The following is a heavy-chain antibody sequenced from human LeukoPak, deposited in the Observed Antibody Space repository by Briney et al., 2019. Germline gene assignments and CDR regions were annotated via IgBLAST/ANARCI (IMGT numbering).Heavy chain of an antibody. J-gene: IGHJ4*02. CDR2: IIPIFGTA. V-gene: IGHV1-69*13. CDR3: ASLGFPVQLERRVDYFDY. CDR1: EGTLSSYA. D-gene: IGHD1-1*01. Sequence: ASVKVSCKAYEGTLSSYAISWVRQAPGQGLEWMGGIIPIFGTANYAQKFQGRVTIDADDSTSTAYMELSSLRSEDTAVYYCASLGFPVQLERRVDYFDYWGQGTLVTVSS.